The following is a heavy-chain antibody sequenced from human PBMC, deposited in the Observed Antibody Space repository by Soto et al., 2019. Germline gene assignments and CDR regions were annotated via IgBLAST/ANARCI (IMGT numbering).Heavy chain of an antibody. J-gene: IGHJ4*02. CDR3: AKDSPGYDSSPLLFDY. CDR1: GFTFSSYA. CDR2: ISGSGGST. D-gene: IGHD3-22*01. V-gene: IGHV3-23*01. Sequence: EVQLLESGGGLVQPGGSLRLSCAASGFTFSSYAMSWVRQAPGKGLEWVSAISGSGGSTYYADSVKGRFTISRDNSKNTLYLQMNSLRAEDTAVYYCAKDSPGYDSSPLLFDYWGQGTLVTVSS.